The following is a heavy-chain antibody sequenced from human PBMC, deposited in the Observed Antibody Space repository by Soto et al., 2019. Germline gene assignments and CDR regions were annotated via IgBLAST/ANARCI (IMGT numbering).Heavy chain of an antibody. CDR2: IYYSGTT. CDR1: GDSLSSGDYY. V-gene: IGHV4-30-4*01. J-gene: IGHJ4*02. D-gene: IGHD6-6*01. CDR3: AGDFKRYSSSPRPLEY. Sequence: SETLSLTCTVSGDSLSSGDYYWSWVRQSPGKGLEWIGCIYYSGTTYYNPSLETRLTMSVDTSKNQFSLRLSSVTAADPAMYFCAGDFKRYSSSPRPLEYWGQGTLVNVSS.